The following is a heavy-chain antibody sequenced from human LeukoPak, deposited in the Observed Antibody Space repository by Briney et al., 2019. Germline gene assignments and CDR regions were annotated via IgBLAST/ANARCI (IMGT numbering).Heavy chain of an antibody. Sequence: SETLSLTCTVSGDSITSYFWTWIRQPPGKGLEWIGYIYYSGSTNYNPSLKSRVTISVDTSKNQFSLKLTSVTAADTAVYYCARDPDDRLRYFDWLQPPWGQGTLVTVSS. J-gene: IGHJ5*02. V-gene: IGHV4-59*01. CDR1: GDSITSYF. CDR2: IYYSGST. D-gene: IGHD3-9*01. CDR3: ARDPDDRLRYFDWLQPP.